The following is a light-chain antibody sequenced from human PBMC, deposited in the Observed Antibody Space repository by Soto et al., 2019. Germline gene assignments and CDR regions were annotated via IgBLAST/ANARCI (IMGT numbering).Light chain of an antibody. J-gene: IGLJ2*01. CDR3: SSYTSSSTPVV. Sequence: QSALTQPASVSGSPGQSITISCTGTSSDVGGYNYLSWYQQHPGKAPKLMIYEVSNRPSGVSNRFSGSKSGNTASLTISGLQAEDEADYYCSSYTSSSTPVVFGGGTKVTVL. V-gene: IGLV2-14*01. CDR1: SSDVGGYNY. CDR2: EVS.